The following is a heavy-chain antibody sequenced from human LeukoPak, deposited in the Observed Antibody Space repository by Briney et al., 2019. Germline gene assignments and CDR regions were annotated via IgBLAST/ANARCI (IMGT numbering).Heavy chain of an antibody. D-gene: IGHD6-6*01. Sequence: PVGSLRLSCAASGFTFSTTGMSWVRQAPGKGLEWVSGISGNSDKTYYTDSVKGRFSVFRDNSRNTLYLQMNNVRVEDTALYYCAKTASSSGEWGQGTLVTVSS. CDR3: AKTASSSGE. CDR1: GFTFSTTG. J-gene: IGHJ4*02. CDR2: ISGNSDKT. V-gene: IGHV3-23*01.